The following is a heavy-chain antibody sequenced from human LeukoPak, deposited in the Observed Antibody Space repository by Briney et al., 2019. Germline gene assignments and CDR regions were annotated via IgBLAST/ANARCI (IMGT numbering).Heavy chain of an antibody. CDR3: ARDSGIAVADFDY. CDR1: GYPFISYY. D-gene: IGHD6-19*01. V-gene: IGHV1-46*01. Sequence: GASVKVSCKASGYPFISYYMHWVRQAPGHGLEWMGRINPSGGSTRYAQKFQGRVTMTRDTSTSTVYMELSSLRSEDTAVYYRARDSGIAVADFDYWGQGTLVTVSS. J-gene: IGHJ4*02. CDR2: INPSGGST.